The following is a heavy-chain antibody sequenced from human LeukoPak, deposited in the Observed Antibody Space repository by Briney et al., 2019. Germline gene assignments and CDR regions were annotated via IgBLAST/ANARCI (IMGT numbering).Heavy chain of an antibody. D-gene: IGHD4-11*01. CDR2: IWYDGSNK. J-gene: IGHJ4*02. Sequence: TGGSLRLSCAASGFTFSSYGMHWVRQAPGKGLEWVAVIWYDGSNKYYADSVKGRFTISRDNSKNTLYLQMNSLRAEDTAVYYCAKESHDYSLPHFDYWGQGTLVTVSS. V-gene: IGHV3-30*02. CDR1: GFTFSSYG. CDR3: AKESHDYSLPHFDY.